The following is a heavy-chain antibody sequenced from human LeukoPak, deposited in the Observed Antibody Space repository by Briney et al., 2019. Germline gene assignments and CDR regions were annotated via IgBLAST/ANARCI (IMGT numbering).Heavy chain of an antibody. CDR3: AKLSMLRGGWNWFDP. CDR2: IRYDGSNK. J-gene: IGHJ5*02. Sequence: GGSLRLSCAASGFTFSSYGMHWVRQAPGKGLEWVAFIRYDGSNKYYADSVKGRFTISRDNSKNTLYLQMNSLRAEDTAVYYCAKLSMLRGGWNWFDPWGQGTLVTVSS. CDR1: GFTFSSYG. D-gene: IGHD3-10*01. V-gene: IGHV3-30*02.